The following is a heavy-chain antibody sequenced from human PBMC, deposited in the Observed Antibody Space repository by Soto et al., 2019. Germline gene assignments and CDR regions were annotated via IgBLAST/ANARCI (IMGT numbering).Heavy chain of an antibody. J-gene: IGHJ4*02. Sequence: ASVKVSCKVSGYTLTELSMHWVRQAPGKGLEWMGGFDPEDGETIYAQKFQGRVTMTEDTSTDTAYMELSSLRSEDTAVYYCATGMNTIFGVVIPTYYFDYWGQGTLVTVSS. V-gene: IGHV1-24*01. CDR2: FDPEDGET. CDR3: ATGMNTIFGVVIPTYYFDY. D-gene: IGHD3-3*01. CDR1: GYTLTELS.